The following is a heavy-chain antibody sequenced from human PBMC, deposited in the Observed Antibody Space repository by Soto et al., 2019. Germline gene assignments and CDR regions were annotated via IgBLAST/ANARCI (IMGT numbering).Heavy chain of an antibody. CDR1: GGSFSPYF. J-gene: IGHJ2*01. V-gene: IGHV4-34*01. CDR2: INHSGST. D-gene: IGHD6-19*01. Sequence: QVQLQQWGAGLLKPSETLSLTCAVYGGSFSPYFWSWIRQPPGQGLEWIGEINHSGSTNYNSSLTRRATLSVDTAKNQVSLKLTSLTAADTAVYYCARLASGWQYYYFDFWGRGTPVTVSS. CDR3: ARLASGWQYYYFDF.